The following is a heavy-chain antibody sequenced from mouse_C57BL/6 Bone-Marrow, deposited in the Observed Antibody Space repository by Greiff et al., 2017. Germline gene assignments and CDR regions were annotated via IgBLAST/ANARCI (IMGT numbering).Heavy chain of an antibody. Sequence: VQLQQSGPELVKPGASVKIPCKASGYTFTDYNMDWVKQSHGKSLEWIGDINPNNGGTIYNQKFKGKATLTVDKSSSTAYMELRSLTSEDTAVYYCARNRHYYGSRGDAMDYWGQGTTVTVSS. CDR2: INPNNGGT. V-gene: IGHV1-18*01. CDR3: ARNRHYYGSRGDAMDY. CDR1: GYTFTDYN. D-gene: IGHD1-1*01. J-gene: IGHJ4*01.